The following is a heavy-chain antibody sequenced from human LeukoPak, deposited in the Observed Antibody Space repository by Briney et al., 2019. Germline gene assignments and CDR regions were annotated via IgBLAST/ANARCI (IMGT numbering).Heavy chain of an antibody. CDR1: GYTFTSYD. Sequence: ASVKVSCKASGYTFTSYDINWVRQATGQGLEWMGWMNPNSGNTGYAQKFQGRVTMTRNTSISTAYMELSSLRSEDTAVYHCARIYCSSTCSAFDIWGQGTMVTVSS. V-gene: IGHV1-8*01. CDR3: ARIYCSSTCSAFDI. CDR2: MNPNSGNT. D-gene: IGHD2-2*01. J-gene: IGHJ3*02.